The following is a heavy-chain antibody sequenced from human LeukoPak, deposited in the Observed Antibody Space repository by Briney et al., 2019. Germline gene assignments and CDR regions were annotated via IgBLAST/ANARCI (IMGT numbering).Heavy chain of an antibody. CDR3: ARAPGYSYGPVDY. D-gene: IGHD5-18*01. J-gene: IGHJ4*02. CDR1: GGTFSSYA. CDR2: IIPILGIA. V-gene: IGHV1-69*04. Sequence: SVKVSCKPSGGTFSSYAISWVRQAPGQGLEWMGRIIPILGIANYAQKFQGRVTITADKSTSTAYMELSSLRSEDTAVYYCARAPGYSYGPVDYWGQGTLVTVSS.